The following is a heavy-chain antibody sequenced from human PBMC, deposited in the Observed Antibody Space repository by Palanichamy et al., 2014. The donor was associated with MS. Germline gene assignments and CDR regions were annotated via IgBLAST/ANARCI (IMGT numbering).Heavy chain of an antibody. CDR3: TRPICGRTTCYFDY. J-gene: IGHJ4*03. D-gene: IGHD2-21*01. CDR1: GFTFGDYP. V-gene: IGHV3-49*03. Sequence: EVQLVESGGGLVQPGRSLRLSCVTSGFTFGDYPMSWFRQAPGMGPEWVGLIRSKTYGGTAEYAASVKGRFSISRDDSKTIAYLQMNSLKTEDTAVYYCTRPICGRTTCYFDYWGQGTLVAVSS. CDR2: IRSKTYGGTA.